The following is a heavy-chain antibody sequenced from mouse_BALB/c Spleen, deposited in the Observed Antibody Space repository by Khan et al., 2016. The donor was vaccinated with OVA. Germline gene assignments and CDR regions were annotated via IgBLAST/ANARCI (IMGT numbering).Heavy chain of an antibody. V-gene: IGHV2-6-7*01. CDR1: GFSLTGFG. J-gene: IGHJ3*01. CDR3: ARELRRGGFAY. D-gene: IGHD1-2*01. Sequence: VQLVESGPGLVAPSQSLSITCTVSGFSLTGFGINWIRQPPGKGLEWLGMIWGDGSTDYNSALKSRLSISNDNSKSQVFLKMNSLQTDDTARYYCARELRRGGFAYWGQGTLVTVSA. CDR2: IWGDGST.